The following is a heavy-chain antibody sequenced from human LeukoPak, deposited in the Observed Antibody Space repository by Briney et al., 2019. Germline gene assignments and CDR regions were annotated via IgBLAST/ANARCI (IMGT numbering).Heavy chain of an antibody. V-gene: IGHV3-21*04. D-gene: IGHD4-23*01. CDR2: ISSTSYYI. J-gene: IGHJ4*02. Sequence: GGSLRLSCAASGFTFSSYSMNLVRQAPGKGLKGGSSISSTSYYIYYAYSVKGRFTISRYNSKNTLDLQMNSLRAEDTAVYYCAPRPPRMADYGGNSQGYWGQGTLVTVSS. CDR1: GFTFSSYS. CDR3: APRPPRMADYGGNSQGY.